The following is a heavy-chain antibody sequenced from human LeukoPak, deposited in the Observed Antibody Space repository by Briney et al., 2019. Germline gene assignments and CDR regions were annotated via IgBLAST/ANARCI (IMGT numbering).Heavy chain of an antibody. J-gene: IGHJ4*02. D-gene: IGHD3-22*01. CDR2: ISYSSSAI. CDR3: ARDSYGSSGYYYVSDY. Sequence: GGSLRLSCAASGFTFSSYSMNWVRQAPGKGLEWVSYISYSSSAIYYADSVKGRFTISRDNAKNSLYLRMNSLRDEDTAVYYCARDSYGSSGYYYVSDYWGQGTLVTVSS. CDR1: GFTFSSYS. V-gene: IGHV3-48*02.